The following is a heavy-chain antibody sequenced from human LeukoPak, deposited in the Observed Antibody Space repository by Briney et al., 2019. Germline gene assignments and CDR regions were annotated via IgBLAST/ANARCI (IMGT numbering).Heavy chain of an antibody. J-gene: IGHJ4*02. V-gene: IGHV4-59*12. CDR1: GGSISSYY. D-gene: IGHD3-16*01. CDR3: ARDGYYDYVWGSYFGY. Sequence: PSETLSLTCTVSGGSISSYYWSWIRQPPGKGLEWIGYIYYRGSTNYNPSLKSRVTISVDKSKNQFSLKLSSVTAADTAVYYCARDGYYDYVWGSYFGYWGQGTLVTVSS. CDR2: IYYRGST.